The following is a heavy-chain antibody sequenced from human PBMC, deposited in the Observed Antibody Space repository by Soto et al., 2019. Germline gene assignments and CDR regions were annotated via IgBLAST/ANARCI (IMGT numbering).Heavy chain of an antibody. D-gene: IGHD3-10*01. V-gene: IGHV1-18*01. CDR1: GYTFTSCG. CDR3: ARDVKASTMVRGVADY. J-gene: IGHJ4*02. Sequence: ASVKVSCKASGYTFTSCGISWVRQAPGQGLEWMGWISAYNGNTNYAQKLQGRVTMTTDTSTSTAYMELRSLRSDDTAVYYCARDVKASTMVRGVADYWGQGTLVTVSS. CDR2: ISAYNGNT.